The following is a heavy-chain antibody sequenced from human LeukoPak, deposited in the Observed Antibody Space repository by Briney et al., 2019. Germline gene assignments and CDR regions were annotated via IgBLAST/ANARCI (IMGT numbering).Heavy chain of an antibody. Sequence: AGGSLRLSCAASAFTFSSNWMSWVRQAPGKGLEWVSYISSSGSTIYYADSVKGRFTISRDNAKNSLYLQMNSLRAEDTAVYYCARTMYYYDSSGYYGYWGQGTLVTVSS. CDR2: ISSSGSTI. CDR3: ARTMYYYDSSGYYGY. D-gene: IGHD3-22*01. CDR1: AFTFSSNW. J-gene: IGHJ4*02. V-gene: IGHV3-48*04.